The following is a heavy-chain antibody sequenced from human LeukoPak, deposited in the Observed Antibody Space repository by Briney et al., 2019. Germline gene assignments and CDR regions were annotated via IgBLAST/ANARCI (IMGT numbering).Heavy chain of an antibody. D-gene: IGHD2-15*01. CDR2: MNPKSGNT. V-gene: IGHV1-8*03. Sequence: GSSVKVSCKASGYTFTSYDINWVRQATGQGLEWMGWMNPKSGNTGYAQKFQGRVTITRNTSIRTAYMELSSLRSEDTAVYYCARGRLSYCSGGSCYYGNDYWGQGTLVTVSS. CDR1: GYTFTSYD. J-gene: IGHJ4*02. CDR3: ARGRLSYCSGGSCYYGNDY.